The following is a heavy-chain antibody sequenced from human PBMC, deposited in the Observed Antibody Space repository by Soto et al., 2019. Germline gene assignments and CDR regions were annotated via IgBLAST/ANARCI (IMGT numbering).Heavy chain of an antibody. J-gene: IGHJ6*02. V-gene: IGHV4-4*02. D-gene: IGHD6-19*01. CDR3: ARARSRKAPIAVAGTTYYYYGMDV. CDR2: IYHSGST. CDR1: GGSISSSNW. Sequence: QVQLQESGPGLVKPSGTLSLTCAVSGGSISSSNWWSWVRQPPGKGLEWIGEIYHSGSTNYNPSLKSRVTISVDKSKNQFSLKLSSVTAADTAVYYCARARSRKAPIAVAGTTYYYYGMDVWGQGTTVTVSS.